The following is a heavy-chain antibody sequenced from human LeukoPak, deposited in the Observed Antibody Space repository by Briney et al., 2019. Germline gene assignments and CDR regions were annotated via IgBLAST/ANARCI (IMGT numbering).Heavy chain of an antibody. D-gene: IGHD3-22*01. J-gene: IGHJ4*02. Sequence: QAGRSLRLSFTASGFTFGDYAMSWVRQAPGKGMEWVGFIRSKAYGGTTEYAASVKGRFTISRDDSKSIAYLQMNSLKTEDTAVYYCTRDRERYSDSSGYYNYWGQGTPVTVSS. V-gene: IGHV3-49*04. CDR2: IRSKAYGGTT. CDR3: TRDRERYSDSSGYYNY. CDR1: GFTFGDYA.